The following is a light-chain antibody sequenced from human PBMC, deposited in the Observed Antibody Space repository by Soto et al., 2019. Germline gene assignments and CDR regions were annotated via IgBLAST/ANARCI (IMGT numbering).Light chain of an antibody. CDR2: EVS. Sequence: QSVLTQPPSASGSPGQSVTISCTGSSSDVGGYNYVSWYQQHPGNAPKLMIYEVSKRPSGVPDRFSGSKSGNTASLTVCGLQAEDEADYYCSSYAGRALFVFGTGTKLTVL. CDR3: SSYAGRALFV. J-gene: IGLJ1*01. V-gene: IGLV2-8*01. CDR1: SSDVGGYNY.